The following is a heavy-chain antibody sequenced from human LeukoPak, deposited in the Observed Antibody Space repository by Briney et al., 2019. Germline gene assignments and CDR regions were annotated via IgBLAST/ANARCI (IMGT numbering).Heavy chain of an antibody. V-gene: IGHV4-4*07. J-gene: IGHJ3*02. CDR3: ARGSLRFLGSTGAFDI. CDR2: IYTSGST. CDR1: GGSISSYY. Sequence: SETLSLTCTVSGGSISSYYWSWIRQPAGKGLEWMGRIYTSGSTNYNPSLKSRVTMSVDTSKNQFSLKLSSVTAADTAVYYCARGSLRFLGSTGAFDIWGQGTMVTVSS. D-gene: IGHD3-3*01.